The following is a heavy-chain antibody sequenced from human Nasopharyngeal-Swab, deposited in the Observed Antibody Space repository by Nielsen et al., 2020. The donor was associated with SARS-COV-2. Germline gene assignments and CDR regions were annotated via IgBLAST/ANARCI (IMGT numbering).Heavy chain of an antibody. CDR2: ISWNSGSI. CDR1: GFTFDDYT. CDR3: AKGGRIAMIEDF. D-gene: IGHD3-22*01. Sequence: SLKISCAASGFTFDDYTMHWVRHAPGKGLEWVSGISWNSGSITYADSVKGRFTISRDNAKNFLYLQMNSLRAEDTALYYCAKGGRIAMIEDFWGQGTMVTVSS. V-gene: IGHV3-9*01. J-gene: IGHJ3*01.